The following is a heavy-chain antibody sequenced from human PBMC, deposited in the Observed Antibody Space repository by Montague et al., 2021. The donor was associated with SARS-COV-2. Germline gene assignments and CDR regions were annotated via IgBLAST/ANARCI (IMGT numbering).Heavy chain of an antibody. CDR3: ATEEDPSGWIPGPFDF. D-gene: IGHD6-19*01. CDR1: GGSISSSSYY. V-gene: IGHV4-39*02. J-gene: IGHJ4*02. Sequence: SETLSLTCTASGGSISSSSYYWAWIRQPPGKGLEWIGSIYYRGSTYYNPSLKSRVFISVDTSKNQLSLTMTSVTAAYTAVYYCATEEDPSGWIPGPFDFWGQGTLLSVS. CDR2: IYYRGST.